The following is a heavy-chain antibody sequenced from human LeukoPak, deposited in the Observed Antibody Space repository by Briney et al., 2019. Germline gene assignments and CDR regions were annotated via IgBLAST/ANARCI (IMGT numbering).Heavy chain of an antibody. V-gene: IGHV4-39*01. CDR1: GGSISSSYYY. D-gene: IGHD2-15*01. CDR3: ARAPYCSGGSCYFDY. Sequence: SETLSLTCTVSGGSISSSYYYWGWIRQPPGKGLEWIGSIYYSGSTYYNPSLKSRVTISVDTSKNQFSLKLRSVTAADTAVYYCARAPYCSGGSCYFDYWGQGTLVTVSS. CDR2: IYYSGST. J-gene: IGHJ4*02.